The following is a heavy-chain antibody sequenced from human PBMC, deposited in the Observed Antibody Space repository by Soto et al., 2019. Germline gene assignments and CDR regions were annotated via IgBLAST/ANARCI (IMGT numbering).Heavy chain of an antibody. CDR3: ARGARHGDYGPSYFYS. CDR2: IHNSGTT. D-gene: IGHD4-17*01. Sequence: XETLSLTCTISGGSISSYYWSWIRQPPGKGLEWIGFIHNSGTTKYNPSLKSRVTISLDTSKNQFSVKLISVTAADTAVYYCARGARHGDYGPSYFYSWGQGTLVTVSS. CDR1: GGSISSYY. J-gene: IGHJ4*02. V-gene: IGHV4-59*01.